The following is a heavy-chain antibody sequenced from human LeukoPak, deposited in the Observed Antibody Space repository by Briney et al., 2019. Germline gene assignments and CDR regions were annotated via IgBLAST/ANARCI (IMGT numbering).Heavy chain of an antibody. D-gene: IGHD2-21*02. CDR1: GGSISSYY. CDR2: IYTGGST. V-gene: IGHV4-4*07. J-gene: IGHJ5*02. Sequence: ETLSLTCTVSGGSISSYYWSWIRQPAGKGLEWIGRIYTGGSTNYNPSLKSRVTMSVDTSKNQFSLKLSSVTAADTAVYYCARGVPDCGGDCYSPWGQGTLVTVSS. CDR3: ARGVPDCGGDCYSP.